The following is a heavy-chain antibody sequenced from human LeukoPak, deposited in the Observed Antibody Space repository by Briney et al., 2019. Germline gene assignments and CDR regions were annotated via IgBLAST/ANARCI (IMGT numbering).Heavy chain of an antibody. D-gene: IGHD4-17*01. Sequence: GGSLRLSCAASGFTFSTYSMNWVRQAPGKGLEWVSYTSSTTRTIYYADSVKGRFTISRDNAKKSLYLQMNSLRAEDTAVYYCARASLYGDSDRGYYGMDVWGQGTTVTVSS. V-gene: IGHV3-48*01. CDR1: GFTFSTYS. J-gene: IGHJ6*02. CDR2: TSSTTRTI. CDR3: ARASLYGDSDRGYYGMDV.